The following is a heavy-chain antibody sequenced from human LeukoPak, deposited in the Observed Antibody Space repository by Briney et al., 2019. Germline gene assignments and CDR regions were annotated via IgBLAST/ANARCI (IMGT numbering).Heavy chain of an antibody. J-gene: IGHJ5*02. CDR2: IKQDGSEK. Sequence: GGTLRLSCVASGLTLSSYWMSWVRQAPRKALEWVANIKQDGSEKYYVDSVKGRFTISRDNAKNSLYLQMNSLRAEDTAVYYCASEPYGDYHHMGPTPFDPWGQGTLVTVSS. D-gene: IGHD4-17*01. CDR3: ASEPYGDYHHMGPTPFDP. CDR1: GLTLSSYW. V-gene: IGHV3-7*01.